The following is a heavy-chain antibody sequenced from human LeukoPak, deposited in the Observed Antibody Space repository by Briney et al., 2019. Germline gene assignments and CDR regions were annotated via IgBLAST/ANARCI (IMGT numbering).Heavy chain of an antibody. J-gene: IGHJ3*02. CDR3: ARDRWIQLWLDRAFDI. Sequence: GASVKVSCKASGYTFTSYDINWVRQATGQGLEWMGWMNPNSGNTGYAQKFQGRVTMTRNTSISTAYMELSSLRSDDTAVYYCARDRWIQLWLDRAFDIWGQGTMVTVSS. CDR1: GYTFTSYD. D-gene: IGHD5-18*01. CDR2: MNPNSGNT. V-gene: IGHV1-8*01.